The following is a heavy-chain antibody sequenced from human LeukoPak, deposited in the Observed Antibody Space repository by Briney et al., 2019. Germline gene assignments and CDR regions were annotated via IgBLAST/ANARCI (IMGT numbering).Heavy chain of an antibody. CDR3: ARMGCLSPSCYTLDY. V-gene: IGHV1-18*01. CDR2: ISPYNGNT. J-gene: IGHJ4*02. CDR1: GYTFTTFG. D-gene: IGHD2-2*02. Sequence: GASVKVSCKASGYTFTTFGISRVRQAPGQGLEWMGWISPYNGNTNYAQNLQGRLTMTTDTSTTTAYMELRSLRSDDTAVYYCARMGCLSPSCYTLDYWGQGTLVTVSS.